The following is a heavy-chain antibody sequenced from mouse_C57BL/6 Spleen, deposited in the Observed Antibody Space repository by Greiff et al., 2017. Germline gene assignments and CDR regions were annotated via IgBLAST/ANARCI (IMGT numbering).Heavy chain of an antibody. D-gene: IGHD2-12*01. J-gene: IGHJ4*01. CDR1: GYTFTSYW. CDR2: IDPSDSYT. Sequence: VQLQQPGAELVKPGASVTLSCKASGYTFTSYWMQWVKQRPGQGLEWIGEIDPSDSYTNYNQKFKGKATLTVDTSSSTAYMQLSSLTSEDSAVYYCARGGGIYSPYAMDYWGQGTSVTVSS. CDR3: ARGGGIYSPYAMDY. V-gene: IGHV1-50*01.